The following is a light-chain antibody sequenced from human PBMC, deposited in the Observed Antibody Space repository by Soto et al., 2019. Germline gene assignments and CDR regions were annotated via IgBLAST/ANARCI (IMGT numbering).Light chain of an antibody. CDR1: QGISDY. CDR3: QQYDDLPIT. J-gene: IGKJ5*01. Sequence: DIQMTQSPSSLSASVGYRLTITCQSRQGISDYLDWYQQKPGKAPKLLIYDVSNLETGVPSRFSGSGSGTDFTFTVSTLQPEDIATYYCQQYDDLPITFGQGTRLE. V-gene: IGKV1-33*01. CDR2: DVS.